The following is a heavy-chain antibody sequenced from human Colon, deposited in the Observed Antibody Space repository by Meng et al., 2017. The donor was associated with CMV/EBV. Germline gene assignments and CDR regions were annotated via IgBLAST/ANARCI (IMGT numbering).Heavy chain of an antibody. CDR3: AKVGCSSMTCFVGGGYYYNAMDV. Sequence: GESLKISCATSGFTFSSFGMNWVRQAPGKGLEWVSVLYTGGDTHYADSVKGRFTISRDNSENRLYLQMNTLRSDDTAVYYCAKVGCSSMTCFVGGGYYYNAMDVWGRGTMVTVSS. D-gene: IGHD2-2*01. CDR1: GFTFSSFG. CDR2: LYTGGDT. J-gene: IGHJ6*02. V-gene: IGHV3-66*02.